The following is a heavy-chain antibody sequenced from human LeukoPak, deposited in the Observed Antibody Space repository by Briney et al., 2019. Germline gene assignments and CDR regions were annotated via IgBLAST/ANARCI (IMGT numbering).Heavy chain of an antibody. J-gene: IGHJ6*02. V-gene: IGHV3-74*03. CDR1: GFTFSSAW. CDR2: ITDDATT. CDR3: ARRGHSGFYGLDV. D-gene: IGHD3-10*01. Sequence: GGSLRLSCAASGFTFSSAWMHWVRQAPGTGLVWVSRITDDATTTYAGSVRGRFTISRDNAKNILYLQMNSPRAEDTAVYYCARRGHSGFYGLDVWGQGTTVTVSS.